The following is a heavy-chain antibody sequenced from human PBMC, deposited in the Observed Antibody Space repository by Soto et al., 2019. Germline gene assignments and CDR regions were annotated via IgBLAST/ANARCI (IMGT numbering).Heavy chain of an antibody. CDR1: GFSFSSFG. CDR2: MSYHGINK. D-gene: IGHD3-3*01. J-gene: IGHJ4*02. CDR3: AKDVASVTIFGVGLLRPDH. V-gene: IGHV3-30*18. Sequence: HGGSLRLSCAASGFSFSSFGMHWVRQAPGKGPEWVAFMSYHGINKYYGDSVRGRFTISRDNSNNTLFLQMNRLRAEDTAVYYCAKDVASVTIFGVGLLRPDHWGQGSLVTVSS.